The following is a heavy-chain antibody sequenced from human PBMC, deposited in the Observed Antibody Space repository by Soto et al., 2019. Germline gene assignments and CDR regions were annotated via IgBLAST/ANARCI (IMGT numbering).Heavy chain of an antibody. D-gene: IGHD2-2*01. CDR2: INHSGST. J-gene: IGHJ5*02. V-gene: IGHV4-34*01. CDR1: GGSFSGYY. CDR3: ARGGLSVVPAAWKKGCDP. Sequence: QVQLQQWGAGLLKPSETLSLTCAVYGGSFSGYYWSWIRQPPGKGLEWIGEINHSGSTNYNPSLKSRVTISVDTSKNQFSLKLSSVTAADTAVYYWARGGLSVVPAAWKKGCDPWGQGTLVTVSS.